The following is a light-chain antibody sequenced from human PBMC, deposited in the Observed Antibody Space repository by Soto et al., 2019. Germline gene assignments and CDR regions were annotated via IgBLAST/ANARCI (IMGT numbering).Light chain of an antibody. Sequence: DIQMTQSPSSLSASVGDRVTITCRASQSISSYLNWYQQKPVKAPKLLIYAASSLQSGVPSRFRGSGSGTDFTLTISSLQPEDFATYYCQQSYSTSPYTFGQGTKLEIK. CDR1: QSISSY. V-gene: IGKV1-39*01. CDR2: AAS. CDR3: QQSYSTSPYT. J-gene: IGKJ2*01.